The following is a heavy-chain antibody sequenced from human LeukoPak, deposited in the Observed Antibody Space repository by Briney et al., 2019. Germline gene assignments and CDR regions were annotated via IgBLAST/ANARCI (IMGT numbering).Heavy chain of an antibody. CDR2: ISGSGGST. Sequence: GSLRLSCAASGFTFSSYAMSWVRQAPGKGLEWVSAISGSGGSTYYADSVKGRFTISRDNSKNTLYLQMNSLRAEDTAVYYCAKVITMADYYYGMDVWGQGTTVTVSS. CDR1: GFTFSSYA. CDR3: AKVITMADYYYGMDV. J-gene: IGHJ6*02. V-gene: IGHV3-23*01. D-gene: IGHD3-10*01.